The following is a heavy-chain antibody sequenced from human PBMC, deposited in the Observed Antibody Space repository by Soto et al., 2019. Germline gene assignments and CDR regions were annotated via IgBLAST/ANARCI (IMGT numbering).Heavy chain of an antibody. V-gene: IGHV1-18*01. CDR3: ARDQEGITMIVGGT. Sequence: QVQLVQSGAEVKKSGASVKVSCKASGDIFTSYGISWVRQAPGQGLEWMGWISAYNGNTNYAQKFQGRVTMTTDTSTSTAYMELRSLRSDDTAVYYCARDQEGITMIVGGTWGQGTLVTVSS. D-gene: IGHD3-22*01. CDR2: ISAYNGNT. CDR1: GDIFTSYG. J-gene: IGHJ5*02.